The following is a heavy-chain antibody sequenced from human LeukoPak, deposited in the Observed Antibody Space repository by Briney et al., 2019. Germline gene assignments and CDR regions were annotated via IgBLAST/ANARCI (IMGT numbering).Heavy chain of an antibody. Sequence: PGGSLRLSCAASGFTFSSYGMNWVRQAPGKGLEWVSYIGPSSSTMYYADSGKGRFTISRDNAKNSLYLQMNSLRAEDTAVYYCAREHTPYGSGCTAAYWGQGTLVTVSS. V-gene: IGHV3-48*01. CDR2: IGPSSSTM. D-gene: IGHD6-19*01. CDR3: AREHTPYGSGCTAAY. J-gene: IGHJ4*02. CDR1: GFTFSSYG.